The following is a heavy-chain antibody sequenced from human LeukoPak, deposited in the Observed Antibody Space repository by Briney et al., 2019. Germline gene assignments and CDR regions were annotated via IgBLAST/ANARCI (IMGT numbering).Heavy chain of an antibody. CDR1: GYTFTSYD. D-gene: IGHD1-26*01. V-gene: IGHV1-8*01. Sequence: GASVKVSFKASGYTFTSYDINGVAQAPGQGLEWRGWINPNSGNTGYAQKFQGRATMTRNTSISTAYMELSSLRSEETAVYYCGRGIRRWELLRFVFWFDPWGQGTLVTVSS. CDR2: INPNSGNT. J-gene: IGHJ5*02. CDR3: GRGIRRWELLRFVFWFDP.